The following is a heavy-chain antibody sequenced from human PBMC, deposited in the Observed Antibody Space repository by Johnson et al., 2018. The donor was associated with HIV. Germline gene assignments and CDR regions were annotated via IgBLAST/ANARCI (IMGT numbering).Heavy chain of an antibody. Sequence: VQLVESGGGLVQPGGSLRLSCAASGFTFSSYWMSWVRQAPGKGLERVSVIYSGGSTYYADSVKGRFTISRDNSKNTLYLQMNSLRAEDTAVYYCARDGDNPRIWGQGTMVTVSS. V-gene: IGHV3-66*01. CDR1: GFTFSSYW. CDR2: IYSGGST. D-gene: IGHD7-27*01. CDR3: ARDGDNPRI. J-gene: IGHJ3*02.